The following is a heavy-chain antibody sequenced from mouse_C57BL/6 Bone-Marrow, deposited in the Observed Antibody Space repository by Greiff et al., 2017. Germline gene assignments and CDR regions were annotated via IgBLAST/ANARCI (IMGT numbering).Heavy chain of an antibody. CDR3: ARPYYSNYWYFDV. CDR1: GYTFTDYY. V-gene: IGHV1-75*01. D-gene: IGHD2-5*01. Sequence: VQLQQSGPELVKPGASVKISCKASGYTFTDYYINWVKQRPGQGLEWIGWIFPGSGSTSYNEKFKGKATLTVDTSSSTAYMQLSSLRSEDSAVYYCARPYYSNYWYFDVWGAGTTVTVSS. CDR2: IFPGSGST. J-gene: IGHJ1*01.